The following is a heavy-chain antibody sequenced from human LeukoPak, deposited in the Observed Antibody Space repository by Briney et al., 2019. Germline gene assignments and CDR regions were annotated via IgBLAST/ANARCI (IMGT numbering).Heavy chain of an antibody. D-gene: IGHD6-13*01. CDR1: GFTFSSYW. V-gene: IGHV3-7*01. Sequence: GGSLRLSCAASGFTFSSYWMSWVRQAPGKGLEWVANIKQDGSEKYYVDSVKGRFTISGDNAKNSLYLQMNSLRAEDTAVYYCARDPRSIAAALYFDYWGQGTLVTVSS. CDR2: IKQDGSEK. CDR3: ARDPRSIAAALYFDY. J-gene: IGHJ4*02.